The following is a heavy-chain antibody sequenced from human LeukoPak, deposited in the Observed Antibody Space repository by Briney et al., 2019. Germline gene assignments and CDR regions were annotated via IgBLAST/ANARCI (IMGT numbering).Heavy chain of an antibody. CDR3: ASERWNWFDP. CDR1: GFTFSSYA. J-gene: IGHJ5*02. V-gene: IGHV3-30-3*01. Sequence: GGSLRLSCAASGFTFSSYAMHWGRQAPGKGLEWVAVISYDGSNKYYADSVKGRFTISRDNSKNTLYLQMNSLRAEDTAVYYCASERWNWFDPWGQGTLVTVSS. CDR2: ISYDGSNK.